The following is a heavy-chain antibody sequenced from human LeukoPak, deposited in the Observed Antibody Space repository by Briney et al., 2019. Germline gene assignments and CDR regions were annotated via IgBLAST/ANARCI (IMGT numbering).Heavy chain of an antibody. CDR1: GFTVSSNY. J-gene: IGHJ3*02. Sequence: GGSLRLSCAASGFTVSSNYMSWVRQAPGKGLEWVSVIYSGGSTYYADSVKGRFTISRDNSKNTLYLQMNSLRAEDTAVYYCAGSGSKGYTTAFDIWGQGAMVTVSS. V-gene: IGHV3-66*01. CDR2: IYSGGST. D-gene: IGHD2-2*02. CDR3: AGSGSKGYTTAFDI.